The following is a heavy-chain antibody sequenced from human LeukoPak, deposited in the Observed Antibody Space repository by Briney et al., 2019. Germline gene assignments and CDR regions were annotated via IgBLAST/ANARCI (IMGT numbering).Heavy chain of an antibody. CDR1: GFTFSSYE. J-gene: IGHJ4*02. V-gene: IGHV3-48*03. D-gene: IGHD3-9*01. CDR2: ISSSGSTI. Sequence: GGSPRLSCAASGFTFSSYEMTWVRQAPGKGLEWVSYISSSGSTIYYADSVKGRFTISRDNAKNSLYLQMNSLRAEDTAVYYCARQRGDILTGYYMPRGFDYWGQGTLVTVSS. CDR3: ARQRGDILTGYYMPRGFDY.